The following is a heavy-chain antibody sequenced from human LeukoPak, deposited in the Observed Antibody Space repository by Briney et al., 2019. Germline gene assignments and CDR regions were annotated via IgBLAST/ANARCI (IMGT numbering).Heavy chain of an antibody. CDR3: ARVRYCGGDCYSGYFDY. CDR1: GGTFSSYA. D-gene: IGHD2-21*02. V-gene: IGHV1-69*13. CDR2: IIPIFGTA. J-gene: IGHJ4*02. Sequence: GASVKVSFKASGGTFSSYAISWVRQAPGQGLEWMGGIIPIFGTANYAQKFQGRVTITADESTSTAYMELSSLRSEDTAVYYCARVRYCGGDCYSGYFDYWGQGTLVTVSS.